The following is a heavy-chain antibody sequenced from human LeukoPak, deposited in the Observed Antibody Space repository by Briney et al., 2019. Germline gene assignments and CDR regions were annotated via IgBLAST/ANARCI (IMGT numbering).Heavy chain of an antibody. Sequence: PSETLSPTCTVSGGAVRSSRFYWGGIRQPPGKGLEWIGTIFYSGSTYYNPSLKSRVTMSVDTSENQFSLRLSPVTAADTAVYYCGRQVYTSGPGLINNCFDPWGQGSLVTVSS. J-gene: IGHJ5*02. CDR3: GRQVYTSGPGLINNCFDP. V-gene: IGHV4-39*01. CDR1: GGAVRSSRFY. D-gene: IGHD6-19*01. CDR2: IFYSGST.